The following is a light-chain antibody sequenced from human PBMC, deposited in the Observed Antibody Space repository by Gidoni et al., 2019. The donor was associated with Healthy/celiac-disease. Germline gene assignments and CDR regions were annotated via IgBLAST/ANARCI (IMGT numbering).Light chain of an antibody. J-gene: IGKJ4*02. CDR3: QQRSNWPLVT. Sequence: ELVLTQSPATLSLSPGERATLSCRASQSVSSYLAWYQQKPGQAPRLLIYDASNRATGIPARFSGSGSGTDFTLTISSLEPEDFAVYYCQQRSNWPLVTFGEGTKVEIK. CDR2: DAS. CDR1: QSVSSY. V-gene: IGKV3-11*01.